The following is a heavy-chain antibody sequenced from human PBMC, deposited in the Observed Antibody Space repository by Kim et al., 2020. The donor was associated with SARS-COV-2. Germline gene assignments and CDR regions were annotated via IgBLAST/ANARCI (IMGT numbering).Heavy chain of an antibody. CDR2: INTNTGNP. D-gene: IGHD3-10*01. Sequence: ASVKVSCKASGYTFTSYAMNWVRQAPGQGLEWMGWINTNTGNPTYAQGFTGRFVFSLDTSVSTAYLQISSLKAEDTAVYYCARDANGETGHLYGMDVWGQGTTVTVSS. J-gene: IGHJ6*02. CDR1: GYTFTSYA. CDR3: ARDANGETGHLYGMDV. V-gene: IGHV7-4-1*02.